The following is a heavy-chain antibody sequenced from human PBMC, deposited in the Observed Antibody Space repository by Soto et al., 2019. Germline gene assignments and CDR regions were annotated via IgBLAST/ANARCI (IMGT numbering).Heavy chain of an antibody. J-gene: IGHJ4*02. D-gene: IGHD4-17*01. CDR2: VYWDDDK. CDR1: GLSPSTSGVG. CDR3: PRNTTTSGYCDH. V-gene: IGHV2-5*02. Sequence: QITLNESGPTLVKPTQTLTLTCSFSGLSPSTSGVGMGLIRKPPGKALEWLALVYWDDDKRYSPSLKSSLTIKKDTYKNQVVLTLTNVEPVDTATYYCPRNTTTSGYCDHWGQGTLVTVSS.